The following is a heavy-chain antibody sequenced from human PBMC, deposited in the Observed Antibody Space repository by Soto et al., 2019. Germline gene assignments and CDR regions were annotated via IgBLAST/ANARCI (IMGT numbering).Heavy chain of an antibody. CDR2: INHSGST. CDR1: GGSFSGYY. CDR3: ARGRGRCSSTSCYGGSYYYYYMDV. V-gene: IGHV4-34*01. J-gene: IGHJ6*03. Sequence: PSETLSLTCAVYGGSFSGYYWSWIRQPPGKGLEWIGEINHSGSTNYNPSLKSRVTISVDTSKNQFSLKLSSVTAADTAVYYCARGRGRCSSTSCYGGSYYYYYMDVWGKGTTVTVSS. D-gene: IGHD2-2*01.